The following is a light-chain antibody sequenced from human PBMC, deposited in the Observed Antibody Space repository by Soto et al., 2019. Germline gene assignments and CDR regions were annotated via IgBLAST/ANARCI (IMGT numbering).Light chain of an antibody. CDR2: DNN. V-gene: IGLV1-51*01. CDR3: SSYTTSNTPVV. CDR1: SSNIGSNY. J-gene: IGLJ3*02. Sequence: QSVLTQPPSMSAAPGQKVTISCSGNSSNIGSNYVSWYHQLPGTAPKLLIYDNNKRPSGIPDRFSGSKSGTSATLGITGLQTGDEADYYCSSYTTSNTPVVFGGGTKLTVL.